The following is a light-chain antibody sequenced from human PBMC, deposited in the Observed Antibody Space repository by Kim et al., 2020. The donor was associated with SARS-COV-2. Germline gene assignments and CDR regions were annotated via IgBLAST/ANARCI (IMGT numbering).Light chain of an antibody. J-gene: IGKJ2*01. V-gene: IGKV1-5*03. CDR2: EAS. Sequence: DIQMTQSPSTLSASVGDSVTMTCRASQTISSRMAWYQQKPGKVPTLLIYEASTLESGVQSRFSGSRSGTEFTLTISSLQPDDFATYYCQQYNDYSATFGQGTKLEI. CDR3: QQYNDYSAT. CDR1: QTISSR.